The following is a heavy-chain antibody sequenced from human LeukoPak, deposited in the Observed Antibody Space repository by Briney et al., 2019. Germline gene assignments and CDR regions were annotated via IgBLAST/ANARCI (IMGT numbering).Heavy chain of an antibody. CDR3: ARESVVVASSYHSDY. J-gene: IGHJ4*01. D-gene: IGHD2-15*01. CDR2: IYSSGTA. V-gene: IGHV4-59*01. Sequence: PSETLSLTSTVSGGSLSDYYVTCSPQTPGKGLEWIGYIYSSGTANYNPSLKSRVSISQDTSKNQFSLTMNSVTAADTAIYYCARESVVVASSYHSDYGSHATLVTVSS. CDR1: GGSLSDYY.